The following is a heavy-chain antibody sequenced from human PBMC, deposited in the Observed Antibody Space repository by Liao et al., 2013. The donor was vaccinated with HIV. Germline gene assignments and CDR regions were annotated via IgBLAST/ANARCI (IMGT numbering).Heavy chain of an antibody. CDR1: GGSISSGSYY. CDR2: IYTSGST. CDR3: ARDGGLLRQFDY. J-gene: IGHJ4*02. V-gene: IGHV4-61*02. D-gene: IGHD2-15*01. Sequence: QVQLQESGPGLVKPSQTLSLTCTVSGGSISSGSYYWSWIRQPAGKGLEWIGRIYTSGSTNYNPSLKSRVTISVDTSKNQFSLKLSSVTAADTAVYYCARDGGLLRQFDYWGQGTLVTVSS.